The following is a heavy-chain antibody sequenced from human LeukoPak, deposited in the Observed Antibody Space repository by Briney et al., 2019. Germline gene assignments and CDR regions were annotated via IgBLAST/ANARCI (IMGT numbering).Heavy chain of an antibody. CDR3: ARESHYDSIYYGMDV. CDR2: ISSSSSYI. Sequence: GGSLRLSCAASGFTFSSYSMNWVRQAPGKGLEWVSSISSSSSYIYYADSVKGRFTISRDNAKNSLYLQMNSLRAEDTAVYYCARESHYDSIYYGMDVWSQGTTVTVSS. J-gene: IGHJ6*02. V-gene: IGHV3-21*01. D-gene: IGHD3-22*01. CDR1: GFTFSSYS.